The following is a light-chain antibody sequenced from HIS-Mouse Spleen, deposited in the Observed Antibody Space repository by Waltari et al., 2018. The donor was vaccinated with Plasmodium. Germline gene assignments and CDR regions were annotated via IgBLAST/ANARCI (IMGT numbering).Light chain of an antibody. CDR2: EDS. V-gene: IGLV3-10*01. J-gene: IGLJ3*02. CDR3: DSTDSSGNHRV. Sequence: SYELTQPPSVSVSPGQTARITCSGDSLPKKYSYWYQQQSGQAPLLVIDEDSKRPSGIPEGFSGCSSGRMATVTISGAQVEDEADYYCDSTDSSGNHRVCGGGTKLTVL. CDR1: SLPKKY.